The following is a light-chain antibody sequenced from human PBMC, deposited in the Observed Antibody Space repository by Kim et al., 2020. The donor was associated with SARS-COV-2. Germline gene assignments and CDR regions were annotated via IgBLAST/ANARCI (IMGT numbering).Light chain of an antibody. CDR1: QSISSY. Sequence: SASVGDSVTITCRASQSISSYLNWYQQKPGKAPKLLIYAASSLQSGVPSRFSGSGSGTDFTLTISSLQPEDFATYYCQQSYSTLTFGGGTKVDIK. CDR2: AAS. V-gene: IGKV1-39*01. CDR3: QQSYSTLT. J-gene: IGKJ4*01.